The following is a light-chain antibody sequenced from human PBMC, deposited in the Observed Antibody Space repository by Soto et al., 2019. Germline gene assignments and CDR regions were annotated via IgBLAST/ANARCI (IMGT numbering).Light chain of an antibody. Sequence: MMMTQSPATLSVSPGERVTLSCRTSHSVNSHVAWYQQKPGQAPRLLLYGASTRATGIPVRFSGSGFGTDFTLTISSLEPEDFAVYYCQQRTNGLTFGGGTKVDIK. CDR3: QQRTNGLT. V-gene: IGKV3-11*01. CDR2: GAS. J-gene: IGKJ4*01. CDR1: HSVNSH.